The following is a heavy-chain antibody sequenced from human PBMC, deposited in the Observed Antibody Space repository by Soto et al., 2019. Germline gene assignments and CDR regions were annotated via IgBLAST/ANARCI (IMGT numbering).Heavy chain of an antibody. Sequence: GGSLLSCAASEFSFRSYWMTWVRQAPGKGLEWVALINEDGSQKYYVGSVKGRFIISRDNAKDSVYMQMDSLRAGDTAVYFCARVGRYGWDFDHWGQGTLVTVSS. CDR2: INEDGSQK. V-gene: IGHV3-7*01. D-gene: IGHD5-18*01. J-gene: IGHJ4*02. CDR3: ARVGRYGWDFDH. CDR1: EFSFRSYW.